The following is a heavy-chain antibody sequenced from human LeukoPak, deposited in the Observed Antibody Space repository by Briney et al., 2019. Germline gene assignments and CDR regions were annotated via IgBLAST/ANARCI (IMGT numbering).Heavy chain of an antibody. V-gene: IGHV4-31*03. J-gene: IGHJ6*04. CDR3: ASSLIWFGELFPSGMDV. CDR1: GGSISSGGYY. Sequence: SQTLSLTCTVSGGSISSGGYYWSWIRQHPGKGLGWIGYIYYSGSTYYNPSLKSRVTISVGTSKNQFSLKLSSVTAADTAVYYCASSLIWFGELFPSGMDVWGKGTTVTVSS. CDR2: IYYSGST. D-gene: IGHD3-10*01.